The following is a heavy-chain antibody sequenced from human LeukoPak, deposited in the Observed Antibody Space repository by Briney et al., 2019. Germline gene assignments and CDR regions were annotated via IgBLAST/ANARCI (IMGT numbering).Heavy chain of an antibody. J-gene: IGHJ4*02. Sequence: GGSLRLSCAASGFTFSSYAMHWVRQAPGKGLEWVAVISYDGSNKYYADSVKGRFTISRDNSKNTLYLQMNSLRAVDTAVYYCAKSKGAYGSGSPPYYFDYWGQGTLVTVSS. V-gene: IGHV3-30-3*02. CDR3: AKSKGAYGSGSPPYYFDY. CDR1: GFTFSSYA. CDR2: ISYDGSNK. D-gene: IGHD3-10*01.